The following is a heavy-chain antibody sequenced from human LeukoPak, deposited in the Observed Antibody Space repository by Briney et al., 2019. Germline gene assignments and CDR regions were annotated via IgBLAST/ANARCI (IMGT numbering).Heavy chain of an antibody. V-gene: IGHV1-46*01. CDR1: GYTFASYY. D-gene: IGHD6-19*01. CDR2: INPSGGST. Sequence: GASVKVSCKASGYTFASYYMHWVRQAPGQGLEWMGIINPSGGSTSYAQKFQGRVTMTRDTSTSTVYMELSSLRSEDTAVYYCARPSAVAGTMDYWGQGTLVTVSS. J-gene: IGHJ4*02. CDR3: ARPSAVAGTMDY.